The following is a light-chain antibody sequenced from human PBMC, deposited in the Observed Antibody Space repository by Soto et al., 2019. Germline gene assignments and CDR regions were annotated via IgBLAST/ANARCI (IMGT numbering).Light chain of an antibody. CDR1: QSVSSNY. J-gene: IGKJ3*01. V-gene: IGKV3-20*01. CDR3: QQYGSSLFT. CDR2: GAS. Sequence: EIVLTQSPDTLSLSPGERATLSCRASQSVSSNYLAWYQQKPGQAPRLLIYGASSRGTGIPDRFSGSGSGTDFTLTISRLEPEDFAVYYCQQYGSSLFTFGPGTKVDIK.